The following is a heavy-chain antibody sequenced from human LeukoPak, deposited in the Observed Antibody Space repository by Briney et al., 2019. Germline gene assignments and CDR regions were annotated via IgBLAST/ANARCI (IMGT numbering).Heavy chain of an antibody. D-gene: IGHD6-19*01. J-gene: IGHJ4*02. V-gene: IGHV4-59*08. CDR3: TRLPSSGQTYFDY. CDR2: ISYSGST. Sequence: SETLSLTCTVSGGSINSYYWSWIRQPPGKGLEWIGYISYSGSTNYNPSLKSRVTISVDTSKNQFSLKLSSVTAADTAVYYCTRLPSSGQTYFDYWGQGTLVTVFS. CDR1: GGSINSYY.